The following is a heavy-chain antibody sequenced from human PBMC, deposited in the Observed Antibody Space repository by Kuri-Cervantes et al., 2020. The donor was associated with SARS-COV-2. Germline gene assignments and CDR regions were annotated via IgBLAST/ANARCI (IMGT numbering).Heavy chain of an antibody. CDR3: ASGRWLQLDRGFDI. Sequence: SETLSLTCTVSGGSISSYYWSWIRQPPGKGLEWIGYIYYSGSTKYNPSLKNRVTISVDTSKNQFSMKLSSVTAADTAVYYCASGRWLQLDRGFDIWGQGTMVTVSS. D-gene: IGHD5-24*01. J-gene: IGHJ3*02. V-gene: IGHV4-59*12. CDR2: IYYSGST. CDR1: GGSISSYY.